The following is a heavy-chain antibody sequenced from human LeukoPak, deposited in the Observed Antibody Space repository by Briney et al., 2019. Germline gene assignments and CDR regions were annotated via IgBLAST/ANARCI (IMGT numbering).Heavy chain of an antibody. Sequence: GGSLRLSCVVSGFTVSNNYMSWVRQAPGKGLEWVANIKQDGSEKYYVDSVKGRFTISRDNAKNSLYLQMNSLRAEDTAVYYCARDGSSGWFLSFYFDYWGQGTLVTVSS. V-gene: IGHV3-7*01. J-gene: IGHJ4*02. D-gene: IGHD6-19*01. CDR3: ARDGSSGWFLSFYFDY. CDR2: IKQDGSEK. CDR1: GFTVSNNY.